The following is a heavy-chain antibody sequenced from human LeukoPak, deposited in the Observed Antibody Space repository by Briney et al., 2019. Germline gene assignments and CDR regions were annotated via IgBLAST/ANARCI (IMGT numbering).Heavy chain of an antibody. J-gene: IGHJ3*02. V-gene: IGHV3-21*01. CDR2: ISSSSSYI. CDR1: GFTFSTYT. CDR3: ARAPYDSTGYETPLAFDI. D-gene: IGHD3-22*01. Sequence: PGGSLRLSCAASGFTFSTYTMNWVSQALGKRLEWVSTISSSSSYIYYGDTVKGRFTISRDNAKNSLYLQMNSLRAEDTAVYYCARAPYDSTGYETPLAFDIWGQGTMVTVSS.